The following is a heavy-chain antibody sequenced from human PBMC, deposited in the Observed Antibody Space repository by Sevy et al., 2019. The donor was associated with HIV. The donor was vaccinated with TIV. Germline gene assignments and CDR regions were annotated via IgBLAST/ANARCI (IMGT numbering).Heavy chain of an antibody. J-gene: IGHJ3*02. CDR2: ISYDGSNK. CDR1: GFTFSSYA. V-gene: IGHV3-30-3*01. CDR3: PRRFGGYSDAFDI. Sequence: GGSLRLSCAASGFTFSSYAMHWVRQAPGKGLEWVAVISYDGSNKYYADSVKGRFTISRDNSKNTLYLQMNSLRAEDTAVYYCPRRFGGYSDAFDIWGQGTMVTVSS. D-gene: IGHD3-10*01.